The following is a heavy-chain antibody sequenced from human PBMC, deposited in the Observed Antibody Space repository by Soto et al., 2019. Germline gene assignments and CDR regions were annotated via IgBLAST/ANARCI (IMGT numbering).Heavy chain of an antibody. CDR2: ISYDGSNK. Sequence: QVQLVESGGGVVQPGRSLRLSCAASGFTFSSYAMHWVRQAPGKGLEWVAVISYDGSNKYYADSVKGRFTISRDNSKNTLYRQMNSVRAEETAVYYCARDGLRGYFDSWGQGTLVTVSS. CDR3: ARDGLRGYFDS. D-gene: IGHD5-12*01. V-gene: IGHV3-30-3*01. CDR1: GFTFSSYA. J-gene: IGHJ4*02.